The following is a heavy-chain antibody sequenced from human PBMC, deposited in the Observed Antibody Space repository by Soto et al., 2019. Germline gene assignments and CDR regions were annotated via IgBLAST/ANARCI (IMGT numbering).Heavy chain of an antibody. CDR3: VHRTTVTSDDY. CDR2: IYGDDDK. V-gene: IGHV2-5*02. Sequence: SGPTLVNPTQTLTLTCTFSGFSLTTNRVVVGWIRQPPGKAPSWLAFIYGDDDKRYSPSLWSRLTITKDTSKNQVVLTMTNLDPVDTATYYCVHRTTVTSDDYWGRGTLVTVSS. CDR1: GFSLTTNRVV. D-gene: IGHD4-17*01. J-gene: IGHJ4*02.